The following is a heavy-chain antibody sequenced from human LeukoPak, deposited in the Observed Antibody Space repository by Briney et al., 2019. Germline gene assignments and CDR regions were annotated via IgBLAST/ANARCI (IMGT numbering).Heavy chain of an antibody. CDR1: RFTLSSFG. CDR3: PKQYYDFWSGYFLEY. CDR2: ISYDGSNK. J-gene: IGHJ4*02. D-gene: IGHD3-3*01. V-gene: IGHV3-30*18. Sequence: PGRSLSLSCAPSRFTLSSFGTHWVRQAPDKGREWVAVISYDGSNKYYAHPVKDRFTIPRDDSMHTLYLQMNSLGAEDTAVYDCPKQYYDFWSGYFLEYWGGGTLVSVS.